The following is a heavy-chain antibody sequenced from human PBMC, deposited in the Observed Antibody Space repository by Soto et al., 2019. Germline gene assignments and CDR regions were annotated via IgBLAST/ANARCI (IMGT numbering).Heavy chain of an antibody. CDR3: ARGKGLAPDY. D-gene: IGHD3-9*01. CDR1: GFTFSSYA. CDR2: ISYDGSNK. Sequence: PGGSLRLSCAASGFTFSSYAMHWVRQAPGKGLEWVAVISYDGSNKYYADSVKGRFTISRDNSKNTLYLQMNSLRAEDTAVYYCARGKGLAPDYWGQGTLVTVSS. J-gene: IGHJ4*02. V-gene: IGHV3-30-3*01.